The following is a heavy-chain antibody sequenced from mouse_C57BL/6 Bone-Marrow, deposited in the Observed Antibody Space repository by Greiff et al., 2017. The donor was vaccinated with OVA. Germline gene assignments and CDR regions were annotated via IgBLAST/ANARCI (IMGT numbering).Heavy chain of an antibody. D-gene: IGHD3-3*01. CDR3: TKRKGRYYAMDY. CDR2: IDPETGGT. Sequence: QVQLKQSGAELVRPGASVTLSCKASGYTFTDYEMHWVKQTPVHGLEWIGAIDPETGGTAYNQKFKGKAILTADKSSSTAYMELRSLTSEDSAVYHCTKRKGRYYAMDYWGQGTSVTVSS. J-gene: IGHJ4*01. CDR1: GYTFTDYE. V-gene: IGHV1-15*01.